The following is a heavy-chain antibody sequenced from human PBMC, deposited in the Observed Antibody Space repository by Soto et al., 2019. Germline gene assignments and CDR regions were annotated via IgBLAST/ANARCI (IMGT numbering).Heavy chain of an antibody. V-gene: IGHV4-59*08. D-gene: IGHD3-10*01. CDR2: IFYSGTA. Sequence: KPSETLSLTCTVSGGSISSYYWSWIRQPPGKGLEWIGYIFYSGTAYYNLSLKSRLTISVDASKNQFSLKLSSVTAADTAVYYCARTDYGTAYFDPWGQGSLVTVSS. J-gene: IGHJ5*02. CDR1: GGSISSYY. CDR3: ARTDYGTAYFDP.